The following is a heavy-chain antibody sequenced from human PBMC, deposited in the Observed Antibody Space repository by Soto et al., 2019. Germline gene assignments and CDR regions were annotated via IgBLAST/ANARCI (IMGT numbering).Heavy chain of an antibody. Sequence: PGGSLRLSCAASGFTFSGYWMNWVRQAPGKGLEWVANITYDGSNKYYADSVKGRFTISRDNSKNTLYLQMNSLRAEDTAVYYCARDVESGSSQYYYYYYGMDVWGQGTTVTVSS. D-gene: IGHD1-26*01. CDR3: ARDVESGSSQYYYYYYGMDV. CDR1: GFTFSGYW. V-gene: IGHV3-30*03. CDR2: ITYDGSNK. J-gene: IGHJ6*02.